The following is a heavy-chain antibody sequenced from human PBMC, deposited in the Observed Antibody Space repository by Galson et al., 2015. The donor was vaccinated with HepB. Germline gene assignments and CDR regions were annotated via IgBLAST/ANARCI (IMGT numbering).Heavy chain of an antibody. J-gene: IGHJ3*02. V-gene: IGHV3-30-3*01. Sequence: SLRLSCAASGFTFSSYAMHWVRQAPGKGLEWVAVISYDGSNKYYADSVKGRFTISRDNSKNTLYLQMNSLRAEDTAVYYCARVMTTIVVADAFDIWGQGTMVTVSS. CDR1: GFTFSSYA. D-gene: IGHD3-22*01. CDR3: ARVMTTIVVADAFDI. CDR2: ISYDGSNK.